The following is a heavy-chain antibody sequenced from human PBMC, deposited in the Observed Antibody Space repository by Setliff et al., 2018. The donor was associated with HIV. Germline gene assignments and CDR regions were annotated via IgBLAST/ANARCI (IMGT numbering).Heavy chain of an antibody. V-gene: IGHV1-69-2*01. CDR1: GYTFTDYY. J-gene: IGHJ4*02. Sequence: ASVKVSCKASGYTFTDYYMHWVQQAPGKGLEWMGRVDPEDGETIYAEKFQGRVTITADTSTDTAYMELSSLRSEDTAVYYCARVPILRYASPVDMWGQGTLVTVSS. CDR2: VDPEDGET. CDR3: ARVPILRYASPVDM. D-gene: IGHD3-9*01.